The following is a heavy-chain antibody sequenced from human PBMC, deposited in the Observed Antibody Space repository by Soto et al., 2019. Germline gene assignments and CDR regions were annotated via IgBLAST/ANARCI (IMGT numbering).Heavy chain of an antibody. D-gene: IGHD6-19*01. CDR3: ARDQEQWLAVYYYYGMDV. J-gene: IGHJ6*02. CDR2: INAGNGNT. V-gene: IGHV1-3*01. Sequence: GASVKVSCKASGYTFTSYAMHWVRQAPGQRLEWMGWINAGNGNTKYSQKFQGRVTITRDTSASTAYMELSSLRSEDTAVYYCARDQEQWLAVYYYYGMDVWGQGTTVTVS. CDR1: GYTFTSYA.